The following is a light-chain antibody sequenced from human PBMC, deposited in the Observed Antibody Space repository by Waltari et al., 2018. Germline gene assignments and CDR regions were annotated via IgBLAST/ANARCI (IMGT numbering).Light chain of an antibody. CDR1: SRDVGGYNS. CDR3: SSYTTSFTLV. CDR2: DVS. V-gene: IGLV2-14*03. J-gene: IGLJ2*01. Sequence: QSALTQPASVSGSPGQSITISCTGTSRDVGGYNSVPWYQKHPAKAPKLMLSDVSNRPSGISNRFSGSRSGNTASLTISGLQAEDEAHYYCSSYTTSFTLVFGGGTKLTVL.